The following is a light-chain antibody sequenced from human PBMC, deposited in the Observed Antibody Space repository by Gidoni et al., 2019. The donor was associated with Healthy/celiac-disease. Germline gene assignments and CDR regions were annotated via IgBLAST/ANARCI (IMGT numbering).Light chain of an antibody. V-gene: IGLV2-23*03. CDR2: EGS. Sequence: QSALTQPASLSGYPGQSLTISCTGTSSDVGSYNLVSWYQQPPGKAPQLMIYEGSKRPSGVSNRFSGSKSGNTASLTISGLQAEDEADYYCCSYAGSSTFVFGTGTKVTVL. CDR1: SSDVGSYNL. CDR3: CSYAGSSTFV. J-gene: IGLJ1*01.